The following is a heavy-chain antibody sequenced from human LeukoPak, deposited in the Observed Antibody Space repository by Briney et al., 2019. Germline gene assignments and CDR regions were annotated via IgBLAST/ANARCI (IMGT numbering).Heavy chain of an antibody. V-gene: IGHV1-69*05. Sequence: SVKVSCKASGGTLSSHGFSWVRQAPGQGLEWMGGIIPIFGSTNYAQKFQGRVTITTDESTSTGYMELSSLRSEDTAVYYCARRWPHSSGYYLFDYWGQGTLVTVSS. CDR1: GGTLSSHG. J-gene: IGHJ4*02. CDR2: IIPIFGST. CDR3: ARRWPHSSGYYLFDY. D-gene: IGHD3-22*01.